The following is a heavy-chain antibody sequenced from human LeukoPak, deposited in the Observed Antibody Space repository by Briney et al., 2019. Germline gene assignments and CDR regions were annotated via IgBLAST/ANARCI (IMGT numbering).Heavy chain of an antibody. V-gene: IGHV1-69*05. Sequence: SVKVSCKASGGTLSSHGFSWVRQAPGQGLEWMGGIIPIFGSTNYAQKFQGRVTITTDESTSTGYMELSSLRSEDTAVYYCARRWPHSSGYYLFDYWGQGTLVTVSS. CDR1: GGTLSSHG. J-gene: IGHJ4*02. CDR2: IIPIFGST. CDR3: ARRWPHSSGYYLFDY. D-gene: IGHD3-22*01.